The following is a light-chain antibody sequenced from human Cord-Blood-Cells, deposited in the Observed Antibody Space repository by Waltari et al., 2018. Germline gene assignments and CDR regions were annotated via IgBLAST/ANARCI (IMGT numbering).Light chain of an antibody. V-gene: IGLV2-14*01. J-gene: IGLJ3*02. CDR2: DVS. CDR1: SSDVGGYNY. Sequence: QSALTQPASVSGSPGQSITISCTGTSSDVGGYNYVSWYQQHPGKAPKLMIYDVSNLPSGVSNLFSGSKSGNTASLTISGLQAEDEADYYCSSYTSSSTLNWVFGGGTKLTVL. CDR3: SSYTSSSTLNWV.